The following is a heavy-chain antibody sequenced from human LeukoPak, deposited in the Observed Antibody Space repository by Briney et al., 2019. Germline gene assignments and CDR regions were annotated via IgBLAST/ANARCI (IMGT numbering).Heavy chain of an antibody. CDR3: ASRYTSAWYYFYYYMDV. CDR2: INHSGST. CDR1: GGSFSDYY. V-gene: IGHV4-34*01. D-gene: IGHD6-25*01. Sequence: PSETLSLTCAVYGGSFSDYYRSWIRQPPGKGLEWIGEINHSGSTNYNPSLKSRVTISVDTSKNQFSLKLSSVTAADTAVYYCASRYTSAWYYFYYYMDVWGKGTTVTVSS. J-gene: IGHJ6*03.